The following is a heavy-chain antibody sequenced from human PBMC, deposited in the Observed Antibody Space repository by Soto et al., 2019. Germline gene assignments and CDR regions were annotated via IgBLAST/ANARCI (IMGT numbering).Heavy chain of an antibody. J-gene: IGHJ4*02. D-gene: IGHD2-2*01. Sequence: QVQLVESGGGVVQPGRSLRLSCAASGFTFSSYGMHWVRQAPGKGLECVAVIWYDGSNKYYADSVKGRFTISRDNSKNTLYLQMNSLRAEDTAVYYCARETTCSITSCQPFDYWGQGTLVTVSS. CDR2: IWYDGSNK. V-gene: IGHV3-33*01. CDR1: GFTFSSYG. CDR3: ARETTCSITSCQPFDY.